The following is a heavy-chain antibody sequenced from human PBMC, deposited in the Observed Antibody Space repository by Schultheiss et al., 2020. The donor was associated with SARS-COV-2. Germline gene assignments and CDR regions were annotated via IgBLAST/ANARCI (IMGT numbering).Heavy chain of an antibody. D-gene: IGHD5-18*01. CDR2: IIPIFGTA. CDR1: GYTFTSYD. Sequence: SVKVSCKASGYTFTSYDINWVRQAPGQGLEWMGGIIPIFGTANYAQKFQGRVTITADESTSTAYMELSSLRSEDTAVYYCARGQLWASVWGQGTTVTVSS. J-gene: IGHJ6*02. V-gene: IGHV1-69*13. CDR3: ARGQLWASV.